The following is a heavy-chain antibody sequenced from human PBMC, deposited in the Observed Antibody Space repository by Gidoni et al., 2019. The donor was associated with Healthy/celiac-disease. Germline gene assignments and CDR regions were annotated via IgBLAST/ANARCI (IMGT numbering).Heavy chain of an antibody. CDR1: GYSFTSYW. CDR3: ARSGSYDGDINWFDP. Sequence: EVQLVQSGAEVKKPGESLKISCKGSGYSFTSYWIGWVRQMPGKGLEGMGIIYPGDYDTRYSPAFQGQGTISADKSISTAYLQWSSLKASDTAMYYCARSGSYDGDINWFDPWGQGTLVTVSS. J-gene: IGHJ5*02. CDR2: IYPGDYDT. D-gene: IGHD1-26*01. V-gene: IGHV5-51*01.